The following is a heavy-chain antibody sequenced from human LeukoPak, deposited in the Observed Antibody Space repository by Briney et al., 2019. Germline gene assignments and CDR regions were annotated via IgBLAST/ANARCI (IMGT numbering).Heavy chain of an antibody. D-gene: IGHD2-2*01. J-gene: IGHJ6*03. CDR3: ARAPAAPLDYYYYYMDV. CDR1: GGSISSSSYY. CDR2: IYYSGST. V-gene: IGHV4-39*07. Sequence: SETLSLTCTVSGGSISSSSYYWGWIRQPPGKGLEWIGSIYYSGSTYYNPSLKSRVTISVDTSKNQFSLKLSSVTAADTAVYYCARAPAAPLDYYYYYMDVWGKGTTVTVSS.